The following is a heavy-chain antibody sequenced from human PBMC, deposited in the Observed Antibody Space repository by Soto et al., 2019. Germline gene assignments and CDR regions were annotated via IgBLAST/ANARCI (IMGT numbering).Heavy chain of an antibody. V-gene: IGHV4-34*01. CDR2: INHSGRT. Sequence: SETLSLTCVVYGGSFSDYYWTWIRQPPVNWLEWIGEINHSGRTNDNPSLKSRVTMSIDTSKNQFTLKLSSVTAADTALYYCARARVGSGSYYAVGYYGLDVWGQGITVTVS. CDR3: ARARVGSGSYYAVGYYGLDV. J-gene: IGHJ6*02. CDR1: GGSFSDYY. D-gene: IGHD1-26*01.